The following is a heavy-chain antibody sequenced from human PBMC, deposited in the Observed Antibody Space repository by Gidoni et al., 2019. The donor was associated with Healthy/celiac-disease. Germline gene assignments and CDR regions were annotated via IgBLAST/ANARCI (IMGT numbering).Heavy chain of an antibody. CDR3: AKGSPDIVLLVYAVQIDY. D-gene: IGHD2-8*01. Sequence: EVQLLESGGGLVQPGGSLRLLCAAAGFTFISYAMSGFRQAPGEGLVWVSAISGSGGSTYYADSVKGRFNISRDNSKNTLYLQMNSLRDEDTAVYYCAKGSPDIVLLVYAVQIDYWGQGTLVTVSS. CDR1: GFTFISYA. J-gene: IGHJ4*02. V-gene: IGHV3-23*01. CDR2: ISGSGGST.